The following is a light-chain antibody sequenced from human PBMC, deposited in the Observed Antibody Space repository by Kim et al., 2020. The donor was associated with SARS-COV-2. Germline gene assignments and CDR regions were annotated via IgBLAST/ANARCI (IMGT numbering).Light chain of an antibody. V-gene: IGLV3-19*01. Sequence: VAVGQTVRTTCQGDSLRSYDATWYQQKPEQAPILVIYGKNNRPSGIPDRFSGSSSGNAASLTITGTQAGDEADYYCNSRDSNDNVVFGGGTQLTVL. CDR2: GKN. CDR1: SLRSYD. J-gene: IGLJ2*01. CDR3: NSRDSNDNVV.